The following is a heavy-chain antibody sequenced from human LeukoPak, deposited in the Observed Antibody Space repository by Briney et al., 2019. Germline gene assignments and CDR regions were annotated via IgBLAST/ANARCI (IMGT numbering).Heavy chain of an antibody. CDR2: IYYSGST. CDR1: GGSISSYY. CDR3: ARQLKYSSSGRVLNWFDP. D-gene: IGHD6-6*01. V-gene: IGHV4-59*08. J-gene: IGHJ5*02. Sequence: ASETLSLTCTVSGGSISSYYWSLIRQPPGKGLEWIGYIYYSGSTNYNPSLKSRVTISVDTSKNQFSLKLSSVTAADTAVYYCARQLKYSSSGRVLNWFDPWGQGTLVTVSS.